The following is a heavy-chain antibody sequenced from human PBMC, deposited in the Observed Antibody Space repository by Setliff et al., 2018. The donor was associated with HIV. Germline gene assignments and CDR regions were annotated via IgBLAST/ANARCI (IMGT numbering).Heavy chain of an antibody. Sequence: PGGSLRLSCATSGFTFSSYGMSWVRQAPGKGLQWVSTVIGTGGGTYYGDSVKGRFIISRDNSRDTLYLQMSNLRAEDTAIYYCARGRAARAIDWFDPWGQGTLVTVSS. CDR2: VIGTGGGT. CDR1: GFTFSSYG. V-gene: IGHV3-23*01. D-gene: IGHD3-16*01. CDR3: ARGRAARAIDWFDP. J-gene: IGHJ5*02.